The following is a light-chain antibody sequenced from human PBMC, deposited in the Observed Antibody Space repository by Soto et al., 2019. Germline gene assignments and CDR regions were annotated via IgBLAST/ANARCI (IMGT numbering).Light chain of an antibody. CDR3: QQYYSYSWT. Sequence: DIQMTQSPSTLSAPVGDRVTITCRASQRISDWLAWYQQKPGKAPKLLIYKASHLQSGVPSRFSGSGSGTEFTFTISVLQPDDFATYYCQQYYSYSWTFGQGTKVEIK. CDR2: KAS. J-gene: IGKJ1*01. V-gene: IGKV1-5*03. CDR1: QRISDW.